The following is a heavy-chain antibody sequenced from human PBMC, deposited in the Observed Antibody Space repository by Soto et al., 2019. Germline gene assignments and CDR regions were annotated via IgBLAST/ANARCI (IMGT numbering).Heavy chain of an antibody. J-gene: IGHJ2*01. CDR3: ARFNWYFDL. V-gene: IGHV4-59*01. CDR2: IYYRGST. CDR1: GGSISSYY. Sequence: SETLSLTCTVSGGSISSYYWSWIRQPPGKGLEWIGYIYYRGSTNYNPSLKSRVTISVDTSKNQFSLKLSSVAAADTAMYYCARFNWYFDLWGRGTLVTVSS.